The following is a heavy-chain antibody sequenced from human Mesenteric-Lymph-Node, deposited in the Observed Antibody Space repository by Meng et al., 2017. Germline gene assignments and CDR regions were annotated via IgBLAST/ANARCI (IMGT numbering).Heavy chain of an antibody. CDR1: DGFTTSDDYY. Sequence: QERQVESAAVLMKPSHTFSPTFVVADGFTTSDDYYWIWIRQPPGKGWDWNVYIHYSGTTYYNPTLKGRISIALDTSKNQFSLSLNSVTAADAAVYYCARDSPGGYGYFDSWGQGTLVTVSS. V-gene: IGHV4-30-4*01. CDR2: IHYSGTT. D-gene: IGHD5-12*01. J-gene: IGHJ4*02. CDR3: ARDSPGGYGYFDS.